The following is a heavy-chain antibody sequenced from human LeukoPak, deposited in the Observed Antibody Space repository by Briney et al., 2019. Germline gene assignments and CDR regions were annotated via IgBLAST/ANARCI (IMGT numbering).Heavy chain of an antibody. CDR2: MNPNSGNT. CDR1: GYTFTSYD. J-gene: IGHJ3*02. V-gene: IGHV1-8*01. D-gene: IGHD3-22*01. CDR3: ARCRADYYDSSRDAFDI. Sequence: ASVTVSCKASGYTFTSYDINWVRQATGQGLEWMGWMNPNSGNTGYAQKFQDRVTMTRNTSISTAYMELSSLRSEDTAVYYCARCRADYYDSSRDAFDIWGQGTMVTVSS.